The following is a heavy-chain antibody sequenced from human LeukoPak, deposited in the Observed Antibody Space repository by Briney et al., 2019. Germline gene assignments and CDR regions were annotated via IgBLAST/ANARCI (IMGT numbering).Heavy chain of an antibody. CDR2: INHSGST. D-gene: IGHD3-22*01. CDR1: GGSFSGYY. V-gene: IGHV4-34*01. Sequence: SATLSLTCAVYGGSFSGYYWSWIRQPPGKGLEWIGEINHSGSTNYNPSLKSRVTISVDTSKNQFSLKLSSVTAADTAVYYCARGTSYDRSGYYIFAYWGQGTLVTVSS. J-gene: IGHJ4*02. CDR3: ARGTSYDRSGYYIFAY.